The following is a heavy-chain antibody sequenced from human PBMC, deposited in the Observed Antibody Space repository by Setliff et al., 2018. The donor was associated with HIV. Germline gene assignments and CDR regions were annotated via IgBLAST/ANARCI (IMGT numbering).Heavy chain of an antibody. Sequence: PSETLSLTCTVSGGSISSHYWSWIRQPPGKGLEWIGGIYYSGSTNYNPSLKSRVTLSLDTSKNQFSLKLTSVTAADTAVYYCARVGWDYYDSSGVGEFDYWGQGTLVTVSS. CDR2: IYYSGST. CDR1: GGSISSHY. V-gene: IGHV4-59*11. J-gene: IGHJ4*02. D-gene: IGHD3-22*01. CDR3: ARVGWDYYDSSGVGEFDY.